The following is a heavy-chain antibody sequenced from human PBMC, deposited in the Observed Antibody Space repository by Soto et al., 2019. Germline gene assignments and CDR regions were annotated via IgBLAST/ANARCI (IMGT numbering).Heavy chain of an antibody. V-gene: IGHV1-18*01. CDR3: ARDLGYCSGGSCWVYYMDV. Sequence: QVQLVQSGAEVKKPGASVKVSCKASGYTFTSYGISWVRQAPGQGLEWMGWLSAYNGNTNYAQKLQGRVTMTTDTSTSTAYMELRSRRSDDTAVYYCARDLGYCSGGSCWVYYMDVWGKGTTVTVSS. D-gene: IGHD2-15*01. CDR1: GYTFTSYG. J-gene: IGHJ6*03. CDR2: LSAYNGNT.